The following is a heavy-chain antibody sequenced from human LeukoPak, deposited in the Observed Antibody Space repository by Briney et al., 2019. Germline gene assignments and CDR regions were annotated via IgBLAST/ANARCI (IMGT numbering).Heavy chain of an antibody. CDR2: ISYDGSNK. D-gene: IGHD2-2*01. V-gene: IGHV3-30*03. Sequence: PGGSLRLSCAASGFTFSSYGMHWVRQAPGKGLEWVAVISYDGSNKYYADSVKGRFTISRDNSKNTLYLQMNSLRAEDTAVYYCVVPAAMGRGYYFDYWGQGTLVTVSS. CDR1: GFTFSSYG. J-gene: IGHJ4*02. CDR3: VVPAAMGRGYYFDY.